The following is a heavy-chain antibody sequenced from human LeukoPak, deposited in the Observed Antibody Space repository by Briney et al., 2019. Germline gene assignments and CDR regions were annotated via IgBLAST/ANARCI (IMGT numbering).Heavy chain of an antibody. V-gene: IGHV3-23*01. Sequence: PGRSLRLSCAASGFTFSSYAMSWVRQAPGKGLEWVSAISGSGGSTYYADSVKGRFTISRGNSKNTLYLQMNSLRAEDTAVYYCANQLLWFGELLGYWGQGTLVTVSS. J-gene: IGHJ4*02. CDR3: ANQLLWFGELLGY. D-gene: IGHD3-10*01. CDR2: ISGSGGST. CDR1: GFTFSSYA.